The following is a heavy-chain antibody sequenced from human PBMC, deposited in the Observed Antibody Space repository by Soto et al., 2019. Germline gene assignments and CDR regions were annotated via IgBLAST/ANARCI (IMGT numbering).Heavy chain of an antibody. V-gene: IGHV4-59*01. J-gene: IGHJ6*02. CDR1: GGSFSGYY. CDR2: MYNTGST. Sequence: TSETLSLTCAVHGGSFSGYYWDWIRQPPGKGLEWIGYMYNTGSTVYNPSFKSRVTISVDTSKNQFSLKLNSVTAADTAVYYCARDLWGYCGTDCYPLDVWGQGTTVNVS. D-gene: IGHD2-21*02. CDR3: ARDLWGYCGTDCYPLDV.